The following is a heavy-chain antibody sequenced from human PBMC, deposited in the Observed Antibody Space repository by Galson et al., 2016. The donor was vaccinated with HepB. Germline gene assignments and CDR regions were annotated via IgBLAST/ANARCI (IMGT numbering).Heavy chain of an antibody. J-gene: IGHJ6*03. Sequence: SLRLSCAASGFSFRTYSMSWVRQAPGEGLEWVSSISGTSSYIYYADSVKGRITISRDNAKNSLYLRMNSLRAEDTAVYYCARGLVNTIFGVVISYYYIDVWGEGTTVTVSS. V-gene: IGHV3-21*01. D-gene: IGHD3-3*01. CDR1: GFSFRTYS. CDR2: ISGTSSYI. CDR3: ARGLVNTIFGVVISYYYIDV.